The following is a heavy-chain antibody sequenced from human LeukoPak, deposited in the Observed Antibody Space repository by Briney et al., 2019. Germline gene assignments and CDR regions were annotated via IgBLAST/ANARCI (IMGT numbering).Heavy chain of an antibody. CDR1: GFNFSIYG. D-gene: IGHD2-8*01. CDR3: AREQMVYYYYMDV. CDR2: IRYDGTHQ. V-gene: IGHV3-30*02. J-gene: IGHJ6*03. Sequence: GGSLRLSCAASGFNFSIYGIHWVRQAPGKGLEWVTFIRYDGTHQDYADSVKGRFTISRDNAKNSLYLQMNSLRAEDTAVYYCAREQMVYYYYMDVWGKGTTVTVSS.